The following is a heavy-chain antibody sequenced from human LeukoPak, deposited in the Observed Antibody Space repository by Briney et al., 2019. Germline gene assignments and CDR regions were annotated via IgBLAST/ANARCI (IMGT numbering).Heavy chain of an antibody. D-gene: IGHD1-26*01. CDR1: GFTFSSYG. CDR2: ISGSGGST. V-gene: IGHV3-23*01. CDR3: ARVGTTIPHDY. Sequence: GGSLRLSCAASGFTFSSYGMSWVRQAPGKGLEWVSAISGSGGSTYYADSVKGRFTISRDNAKNSLYLQMNSLTADDTAMYYCARVGTTIPHDYWGQGTLVTVSS. J-gene: IGHJ4*02.